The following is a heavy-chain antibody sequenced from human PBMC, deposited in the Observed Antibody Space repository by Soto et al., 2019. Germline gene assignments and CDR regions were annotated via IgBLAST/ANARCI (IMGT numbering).Heavy chain of an antibody. Sequence: EVQLLESGGGLVQPGGSLRLSCAASGFTFSNYAVTWVRQAPGKGLEWVSPISGSGGSTYYADSVKGRFTISRDNSKITLYLQMNSLRAEDTAVYYCAKDQGSSWYEIDYWGQGTLVTVSS. V-gene: IGHV3-23*01. D-gene: IGHD6-13*01. J-gene: IGHJ4*02. CDR2: ISGSGGST. CDR1: GFTFSNYA. CDR3: AKDQGSSWYEIDY.